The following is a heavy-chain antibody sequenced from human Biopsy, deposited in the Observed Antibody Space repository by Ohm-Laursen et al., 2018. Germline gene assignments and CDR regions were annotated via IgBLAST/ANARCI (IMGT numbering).Heavy chain of an antibody. CDR1: GFSLNTRGMS. CDR2: IDRDDAK. D-gene: IGHD2-2*02. V-gene: IGHV2-70*16. J-gene: IGHJ6*02. CDR3: ARIPILVVPAAIVYRHRRHLQGLDV. Sequence: PTQTLTLTCTLSGFSLNTRGMSVTWIRQPPGKALEWLARIDRDDAKFYRESLKTRFPISKGTPENHVVLTLSDVAPVDTATYYCARIPILVVPAAIVYRHRRHLQGLDVWGQGTTVIVSS.